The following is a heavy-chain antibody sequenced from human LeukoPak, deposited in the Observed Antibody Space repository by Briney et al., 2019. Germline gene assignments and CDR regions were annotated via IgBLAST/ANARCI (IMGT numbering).Heavy chain of an antibody. J-gene: IGHJ4*02. V-gene: IGHV4-34*01. CDR2: INHSGST. CDR3: ARGQGTVTTH. D-gene: IGHD4-17*01. Sequence: SETLSLTCAVYGGSFSGYYWSWIRQPPGEGLEWIGEINHSGSTNYNPSLKSRVTISLDTSKNQFSLKLSSVTAADTAVYYCARGQGTVTTHWGQGTLVTVSS. CDR1: GGSFSGYY.